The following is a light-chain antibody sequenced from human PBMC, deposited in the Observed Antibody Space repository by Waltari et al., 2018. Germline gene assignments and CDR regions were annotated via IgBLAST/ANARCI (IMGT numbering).Light chain of an antibody. CDR3: QQYGSSPPET. J-gene: IGKJ1*01. V-gene: IGKV3-20*01. CDR2: GAS. Sequence: EIVLTQSPGTLSLSPGERATLSCRASQTVSSSNLAWYQQKPGQAPRLLIYGASSRATGIPDRFSGSGSGTDFTLSISRLEPEDFAVYYCQQYGSSPPETFGQGTKVEMK. CDR1: QTVSSSN.